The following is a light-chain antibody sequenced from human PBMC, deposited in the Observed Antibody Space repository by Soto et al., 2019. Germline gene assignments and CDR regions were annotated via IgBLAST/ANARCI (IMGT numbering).Light chain of an antibody. V-gene: IGLV2-14*01. CDR1: SSDVGGYNY. CDR3: ISYTSGTSPYV. CDR2: EVT. J-gene: IGLJ1*01. Sequence: QSALTQPASVSGSPGQSITISCTGTSSDVGGYNYVSWYQHHPGKAPKLIIYEVTNRPSGVSNRFSGSKSGNTASLTISGLQAEDEVDYYCISYTSGTSPYVFGTRTKLTVL.